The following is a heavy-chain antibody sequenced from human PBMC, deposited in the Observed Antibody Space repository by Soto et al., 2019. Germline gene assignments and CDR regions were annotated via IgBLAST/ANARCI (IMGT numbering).Heavy chain of an antibody. CDR3: AKDQLVVPAAMSYYYYYGMDV. CDR2: ISYDGSNK. J-gene: IGHJ6*02. CDR1: GFTFSSYG. V-gene: IGHV3-30*18. Sequence: PGGSLRLSCAASGFTFSSYGMHWVRQAPGKGLEWVAVISYDGSNKYYADSVKGRFTISRDNSKNTLYLQMNSLRAEDTAVYYCAKDQLVVPAAMSYYYYYGMDVWGQGTTVTVSS. D-gene: IGHD2-2*01.